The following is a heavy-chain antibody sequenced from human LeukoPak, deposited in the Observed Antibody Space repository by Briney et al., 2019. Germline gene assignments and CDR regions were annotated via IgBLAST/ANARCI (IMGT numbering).Heavy chain of an antibody. CDR1: GGSISSHY. V-gene: IGHV4-59*11. D-gene: IGHD6-19*01. J-gene: IGHJ3*02. CDR3: ARPYSSGWSGAFDI. Sequence: SETLSLTCTVSGGSISSHYWSWIRQPPGKGLEWIGYIYYSGSTNYNPSLKSRVTISVDTSKNQFSLKLSSVTAADTAVFYCARPYSSGWSGAFDIWGQGTMGTVSS. CDR2: IYYSGST.